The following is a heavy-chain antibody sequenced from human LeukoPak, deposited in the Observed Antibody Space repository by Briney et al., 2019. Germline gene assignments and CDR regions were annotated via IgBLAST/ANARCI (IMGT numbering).Heavy chain of an antibody. CDR1: GYTFTGYS. D-gene: IGHD2-2*01. CDR3: ARPCPSSTSSCYDY. V-gene: IGHV1-2*02. CDR2: ISPNTGGT. Sequence: ASVKVSCKASGYTFTGYSMHWVRQAPGQGVEWMGWISPNTGGTNYAQKFQDRVTMTRDTSISTAYMELNSLRSDDTAVYYCARPCPSSTSSCYDYWGQGTLVTVSS. J-gene: IGHJ4*02.